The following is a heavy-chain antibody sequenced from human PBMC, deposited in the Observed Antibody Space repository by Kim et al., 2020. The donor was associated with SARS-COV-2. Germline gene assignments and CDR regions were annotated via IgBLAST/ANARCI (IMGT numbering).Heavy chain of an antibody. J-gene: IGHJ6*02. CDR2: IWYDGSNK. CDR3: ARDLVATMSEYYYYGMDV. Sequence: GGSLRLSCAASGFTFSSYGMHWVRQAPGKGLEWVAVIWYDGSNKYYADSVKGRFTISRDNSKNTLYLQMNSLRAEDTAVYYCARDLVATMSEYYYYGMDVWGQGTTVTVSS. D-gene: IGHD5-12*01. CDR1: GFTFSSYG. V-gene: IGHV3-33*01.